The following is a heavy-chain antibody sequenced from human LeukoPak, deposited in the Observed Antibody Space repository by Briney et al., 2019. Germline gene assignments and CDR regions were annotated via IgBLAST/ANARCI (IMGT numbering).Heavy chain of an antibody. D-gene: IGHD6-13*01. CDR3: ARDLHSSSWPGAAFDI. J-gene: IGHJ3*02. CDR2: ISSSSSYI. V-gene: IGHV3-21*01. CDR1: GFTFSSYS. Sequence: GGSLRLSCAASGFTFSSYSMNWVRQAPGKGLEWVSSISSSSSYIYYADSVKGRFTISRDNAKNSLYLQMNSLRAEDTAVYYCARDLHSSSWPGAAFDIWGQGTMVTVSS.